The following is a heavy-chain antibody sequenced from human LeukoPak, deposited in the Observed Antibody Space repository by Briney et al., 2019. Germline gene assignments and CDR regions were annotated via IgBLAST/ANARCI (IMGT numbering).Heavy chain of an antibody. CDR1: GYTFTSYG. J-gene: IGHJ4*02. CDR2: ISAYNGNT. D-gene: IGHD4-17*01. Sequence: ASVKVSCKASGYTFTSYGISWVRQAPGQGLEWMGWISAYNGNTNYAQKLQGRVTMTTDTSTSTAYMELRSLRSDDTAVYYCVRPDYGDYLFDYWGQGTLVTVSS. V-gene: IGHV1-18*04. CDR3: VRPDYGDYLFDY.